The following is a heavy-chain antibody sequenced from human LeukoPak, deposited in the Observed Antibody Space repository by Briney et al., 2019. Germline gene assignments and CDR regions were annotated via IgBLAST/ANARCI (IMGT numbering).Heavy chain of an antibody. D-gene: IGHD3-10*02. CDR3: ARDDRDYVGAFDI. CDR1: GITLSNYG. J-gene: IGHJ3*02. Sequence: GGSLRLSCAVSGITLSNYGMSWVRQAPGKGLEWVAAISDSGGRTNYADSVKGRFSISRDNSKNTLYLQMNSLRSEDTAVYYCARDDRDYVGAFDIWGQGTMVTVSS. CDR2: ISDSGGRT. V-gene: IGHV3-23*01.